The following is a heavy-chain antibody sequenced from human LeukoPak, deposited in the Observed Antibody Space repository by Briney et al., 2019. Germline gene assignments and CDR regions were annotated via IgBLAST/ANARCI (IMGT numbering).Heavy chain of an antibody. J-gene: IGHJ4*02. D-gene: IGHD3-16*02. CDR2: ICSGGNT. CDR3: ARDPGLYYDYVWGSYRYNGFDY. CDR1: GGSVSTSYY. Sequence: SETLSLTCTVSGGSVSTSYYWGWIRQPPGKGLEWIGSICSGGNTCYNPSLGSRVTIFADSSKNQFSLLLTSVTAADTAVYYCARDPGLYYDYVWGSYRYNGFDYWGQGTLVTVSS. V-gene: IGHV4-39*02.